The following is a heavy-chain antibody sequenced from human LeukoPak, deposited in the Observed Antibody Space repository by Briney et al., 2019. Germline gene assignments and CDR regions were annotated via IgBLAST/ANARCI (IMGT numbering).Heavy chain of an antibody. CDR3: ARVSRIAAAGTSDH. V-gene: IGHV3-21*01. Sequence: GGSLRLSCAASGFTFSSYSMNRVRQASGKGLEWVSSITSSSSYIYYADSVKGRFTISRDNAKNSLYLQMNSLRAEDTAVYYCARVSRIAAAGTSDHWGQGTLVTVSS. J-gene: IGHJ4*02. D-gene: IGHD6-13*01. CDR2: ITSSSSYI. CDR1: GFTFSSYS.